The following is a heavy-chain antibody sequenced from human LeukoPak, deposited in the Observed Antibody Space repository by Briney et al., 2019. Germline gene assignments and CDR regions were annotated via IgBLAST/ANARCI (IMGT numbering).Heavy chain of an antibody. D-gene: IGHD6-13*01. J-gene: IGHJ6*03. Sequence: SVKVSCKASGGTFSSYAISWVRQAPGQGLEWMGRIIPIFGTANYAQKFQGRVTITTDESTSTAYMELSSLRSDDTAVYYCARSYSSSWHYYYYMDVWGKGTTVTVSS. CDR3: ARSYSSSWHYYYYMDV. V-gene: IGHV1-69*05. CDR1: GGTFSSYA. CDR2: IIPIFGTA.